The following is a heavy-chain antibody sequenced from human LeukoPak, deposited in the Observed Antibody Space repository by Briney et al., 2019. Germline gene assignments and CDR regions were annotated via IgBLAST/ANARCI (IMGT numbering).Heavy chain of an antibody. CDR2: IYYSGST. CDR1: GGSISSGDYY. D-gene: IGHD3-9*01. V-gene: IGHV4-30-4*01. J-gene: IGHJ4*02. CDR3: ARGVLDILTGYYFDY. Sequence: SETLSLTCTVSGGSISSGDYYWSWIRQPPGKGLEWIEYIYYSGSTYYNPSLKSRVTISVDTSKNQFSLKLSSVTAADTAVYYCARGVLDILTGYYFDYWGQGALVTVSS.